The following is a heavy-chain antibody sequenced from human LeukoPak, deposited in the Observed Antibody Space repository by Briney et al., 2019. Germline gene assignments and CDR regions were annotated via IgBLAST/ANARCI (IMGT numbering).Heavy chain of an antibody. CDR1: GFTVSSNY. Sequence: GGSLRLSCADSGFTVSSNYMRWVRQAPGKGLEWVSVIYSGGSTRYADSVKGRFTTSRDNSKNTLYLQMNSLRAEDTAVYYCARDRLHYDSLTGYPADWGQGTLVTVSS. V-gene: IGHV3-66*01. CDR3: ARDRLHYDSLTGYPAD. CDR2: IYSGGST. J-gene: IGHJ4*02. D-gene: IGHD3-9*01.